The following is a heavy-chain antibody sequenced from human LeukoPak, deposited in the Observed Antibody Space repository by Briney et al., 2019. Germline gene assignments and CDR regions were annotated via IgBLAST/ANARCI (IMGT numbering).Heavy chain of an antibody. Sequence: ASVKVSCKASGYTFTSYDIDWVRQATGQGLEWMGWMNPNSGNTGYAQKFQGRVTITRNTSISTAYMELSSLRSEDTAVYYCARGRSDFWSGPIPDYYYYMDVWGKGTTVTVSS. V-gene: IGHV1-8*03. D-gene: IGHD3-3*01. CDR3: ARGRSDFWSGPIPDYYYYMDV. J-gene: IGHJ6*03. CDR1: GYTFTSYD. CDR2: MNPNSGNT.